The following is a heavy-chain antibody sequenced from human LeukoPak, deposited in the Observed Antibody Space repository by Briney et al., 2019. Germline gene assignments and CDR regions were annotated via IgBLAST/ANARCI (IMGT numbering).Heavy chain of an antibody. CDR1: GGSISSSSYY. D-gene: IGHD3-9*01. V-gene: IGHV4-39*07. J-gene: IGHJ3*02. CDR3: ARVGDYDILTGYTPLDAFDI. CDR2: IYYSGST. Sequence: PSETLSLTCTVSGGSISSSSYYWGWLRQPPGKGLEWIVSIYYSGSTYYNPSLKSRATISVNTSKNQFSLKLSSVTAADAAVYYCARVGDYDILTGYTPLDAFDIWGRGTMVTVSS.